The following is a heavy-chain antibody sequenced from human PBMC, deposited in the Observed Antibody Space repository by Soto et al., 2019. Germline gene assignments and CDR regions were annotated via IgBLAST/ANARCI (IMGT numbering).Heavy chain of an antibody. Sequence: QVQLVQSGAEVKKPGASVKVSCKASGYTFSDYYMHWVRQAPGQGLEWMGWINANSGGTNYPQKFQGRVTMTRDTSISTACMELSSLRSDDTTVYYCASGGSSNWPDFGGQGTLVTVSS. V-gene: IGHV1-2*02. D-gene: IGHD6-13*01. J-gene: IGHJ4*02. CDR1: GYTFSDYY. CDR3: ASGGSSNWPDF. CDR2: INANSGGT.